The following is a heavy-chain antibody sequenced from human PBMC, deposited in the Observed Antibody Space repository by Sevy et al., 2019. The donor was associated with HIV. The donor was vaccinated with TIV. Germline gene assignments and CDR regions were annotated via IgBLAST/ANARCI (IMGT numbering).Heavy chain of an antibody. V-gene: IGHV3-15*01. CDR3: TTDSKKRGLSVLLDY. Sequence: GGSLRLSCAASGFTLSNAWMSWVRQAPGKGLEWVGRIKSKTDGGTTDYAAPVKGRFTISRDDSKNTLYLQMNSLKTEDTAIYYCTTDSKKRGLSVLLDYWGQGTLVTVSS. CDR2: IKSKTDGGTT. D-gene: IGHD3-10*01. J-gene: IGHJ4*02. CDR1: GFTLSNAW.